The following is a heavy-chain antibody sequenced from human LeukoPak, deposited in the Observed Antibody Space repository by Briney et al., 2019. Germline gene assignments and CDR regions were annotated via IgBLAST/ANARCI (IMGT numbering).Heavy chain of an antibody. Sequence: PSETLSLTCAVYGGSFSGYYWSWIRQPPGKGLEWIGEINHSGSTNYNPSLKSRVTISVDTSKNQFSLKLSSVTAADTAVYYCARVHCSSTSCYGYYYYGMDVWGQGTTVTVSS. CDR2: INHSGST. CDR3: ARVHCSSTSCYGYYYYGMDV. V-gene: IGHV4-34*01. D-gene: IGHD2-2*01. J-gene: IGHJ6*02. CDR1: GGSFSGYY.